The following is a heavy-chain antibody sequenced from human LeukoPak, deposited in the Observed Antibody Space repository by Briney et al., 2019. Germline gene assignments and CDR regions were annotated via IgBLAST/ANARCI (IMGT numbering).Heavy chain of an antibody. Sequence: ASVKVSCKASGYTFTSYGISWVRQAPGQGLEWMGWINTNTGNPTYAQSFTGRFVFSSDTSVSTAYLQISSLKAEDTAVYYCASQGFDSSFDYWGQGTLVTVSS. D-gene: IGHD3-9*01. CDR1: GYTFTSYG. J-gene: IGHJ4*02. CDR3: ASQGFDSSFDY. V-gene: IGHV7-4-1*02. CDR2: INTNTGNP.